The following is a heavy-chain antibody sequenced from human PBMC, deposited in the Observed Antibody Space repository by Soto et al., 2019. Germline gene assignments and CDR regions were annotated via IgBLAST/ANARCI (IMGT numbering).Heavy chain of an antibody. CDR3: AREGEMPYYYYGLHV. CDR2: ISGYNGHT. Sequence: QVQLVQSGAEVRKPGASVKVSCKASGYTFTTYGISWVRQAPGQGLEWMGWISGYNGHTKYAQKFQGRVTMTTETSTNTVYMDLRNLRSDDTAVYYCAREGEMPYYYYGLHVWGQGTTVNVSS. J-gene: IGHJ6*02. CDR1: GYTFTTYG. V-gene: IGHV1-18*01. D-gene: IGHD3-16*01.